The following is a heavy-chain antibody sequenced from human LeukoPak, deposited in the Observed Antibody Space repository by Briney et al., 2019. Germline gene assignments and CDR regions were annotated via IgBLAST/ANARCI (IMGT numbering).Heavy chain of an antibody. CDR1: GGSISESY. CDR2: IYYSGST. CDR3: AKYSSGWYGNWFDP. Sequence: SETLSLTCTVYGGSISESYWSWIRQPPGKGLEWIGYIYYSGSTKYNPSLESRVAISLDTSRNQLSLRLSSVTAADTAVYYCAKYSSGWYGNWFDPWGHGTLVTVSS. V-gene: IGHV4-59*08. J-gene: IGHJ5*02. D-gene: IGHD6-19*01.